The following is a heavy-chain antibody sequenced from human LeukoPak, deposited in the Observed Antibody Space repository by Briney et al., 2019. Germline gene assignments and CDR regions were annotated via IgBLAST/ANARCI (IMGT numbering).Heavy chain of an antibody. V-gene: IGHV3-48*01. CDR3: AGHFGAWHYFDY. Sequence: GGSLRLSCAASGFTFSSYGMTWVRQAPGKGLEWVSYISSSSSTIYSTDSVKGRFTISRDNSKNTLYLQMNSLRPEDTAVYYCAGHFGAWHYFDYWGQGTLVTVSS. D-gene: IGHD3-3*01. J-gene: IGHJ4*02. CDR2: ISSSSSTI. CDR1: GFTFSSYG.